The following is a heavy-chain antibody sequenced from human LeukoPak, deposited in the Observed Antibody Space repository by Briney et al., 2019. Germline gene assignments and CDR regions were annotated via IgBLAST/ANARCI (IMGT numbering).Heavy chain of an antibody. J-gene: IGHJ4*02. CDR3: ARDGTVIVVGPFDY. CDR2: MSSGGST. Sequence: PSETLSLTCTVSGGSISSSSYYWGWVRQSPGKGLEWIGSMSSGGSTFYNPSLRSRVTIPVDTSNDQFSLRMSYVTAADTAVYFCARDGTVIVVGPFDYWGQGTLVTVSS. CDR1: GGSISSSSYY. V-gene: IGHV4-39*07. D-gene: IGHD3-22*01.